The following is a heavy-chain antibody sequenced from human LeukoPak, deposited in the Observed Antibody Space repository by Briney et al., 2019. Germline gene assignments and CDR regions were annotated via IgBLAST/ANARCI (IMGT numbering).Heavy chain of an antibody. J-gene: IGHJ5*02. CDR2: INPNSGDT. D-gene: IGHD6-13*01. CDR1: GYTFAGYY. V-gene: IGHV1-2*02. CDR3: ARAVAAIVNWFDP. Sequence: ASVKVSCKASGYTFAGYYMHWGRQAPRQGLEWMGWINPNSGDTNNAQKFQGRVTMASDTSISTAYMELSSLTSDDTAVYYCARAVAAIVNWFDPWGQGTLVTVSS.